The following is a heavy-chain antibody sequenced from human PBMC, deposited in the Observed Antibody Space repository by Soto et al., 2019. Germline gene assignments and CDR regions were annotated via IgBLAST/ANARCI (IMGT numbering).Heavy chain of an antibody. V-gene: IGHV1-24*01. CDR1: GYTLTELS. CDR3: ATTGLAAAGLFDY. J-gene: IGHJ4*02. Sequence: ASVKVSCKVSGYTLTELSMHWVRQAPGKGLEWMGGFGPEDGETIYAQKFQGRVTMTEDTSTDTAYMELSSLRSEDTAVYYCATTGLAAAGLFDYWGQGTLVTVSS. D-gene: IGHD6-13*01. CDR2: FGPEDGET.